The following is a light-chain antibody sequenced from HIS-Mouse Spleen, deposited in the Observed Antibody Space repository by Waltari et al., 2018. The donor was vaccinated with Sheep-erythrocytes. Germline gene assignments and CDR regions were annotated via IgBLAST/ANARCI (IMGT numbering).Light chain of an antibody. CDR1: SSVLGSSNL. CDR2: EGS. J-gene: IGLJ3*02. Sequence: QSALTQPASVSGSPGQSITISCTGPSSVLGSSNLVSWYQQHPGNAPKLMIYEGSKRPSGVSNRFSGSKSGNTASLTISGLQAEDEADYYCCSYAGSSTPWVFGGVTKLTVL. V-gene: IGLV2-23*01. CDR3: CSYAGSSTPWV.